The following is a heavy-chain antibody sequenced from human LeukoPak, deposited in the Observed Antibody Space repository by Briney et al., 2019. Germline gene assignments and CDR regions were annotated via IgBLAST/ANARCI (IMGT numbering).Heavy chain of an antibody. CDR3: AKDYYGLASVYYYMDV. D-gene: IGHD3-10*01. V-gene: IGHV3-30*02. CDR2: IQYDGSNK. CDR1: GFTFSSYN. J-gene: IGHJ6*03. Sequence: AGGSLRLSCAASGFTFSSYNMNWVRQAPGKGLEWVSFIQYDGSNKYYADSVKGRFTISRDTSENTLYLQMSSLRIEDTGVYFCAKDYYGLASVYYYMDVWGKGTTVTVSS.